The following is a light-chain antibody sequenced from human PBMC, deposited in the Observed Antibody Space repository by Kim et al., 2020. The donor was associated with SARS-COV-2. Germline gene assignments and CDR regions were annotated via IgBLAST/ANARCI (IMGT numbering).Light chain of an antibody. CDR2: LAS. V-gene: IGKV1-5*03. CDR1: QSISHW. CDR3: QQYTFPPWT. J-gene: IGKJ1*01. Sequence: DIQMTQSPSTLSASVGDRVTITCRASQSISHWLAWYQQRPGKAPNLLIHLASSLQSGVPSRFSGSGSGTEFTLTISSLQPDDFATYYCQQYTFPPWTFGQGTKVEIK.